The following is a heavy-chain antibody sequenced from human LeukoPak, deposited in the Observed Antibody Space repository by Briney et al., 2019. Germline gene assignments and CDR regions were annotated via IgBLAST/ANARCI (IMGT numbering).Heavy chain of an antibody. CDR3: ARGAASGRGSYTTSPDY. Sequence: PETLSVTRTVSGGSTSSYLRSWIWQPPGKELEWIGYIYYSENTNHNPSLMSRVTISLNTSKNQFSLKLSSVTAADTAVYYCARGAASGRGSYTTSPDYWGQPGLASVSS. V-gene: IGHV4-59*01. J-gene: IGHJ4*02. D-gene: IGHD1-26*01. CDR1: GGSTSSYL. CDR2: IYYSENT.